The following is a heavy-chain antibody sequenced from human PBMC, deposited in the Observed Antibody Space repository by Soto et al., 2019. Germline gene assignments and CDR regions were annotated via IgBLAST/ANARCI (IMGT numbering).Heavy chain of an antibody. CDR1: GGSFSGYY. Sequence: VQLQQWGAGLLKPSETLSLTCAVYGGSFSGYYWSWIRQPPGKGLEWIGEINHSGSTNYNPSLKSRVTISVDTSKNQFSLKLSSVTAADTAVYYCARFLYTVTADYWGQGTLVTVSS. CDR2: INHSGST. V-gene: IGHV4-34*01. J-gene: IGHJ4*02. D-gene: IGHD4-17*01. CDR3: ARFLYTVTADY.